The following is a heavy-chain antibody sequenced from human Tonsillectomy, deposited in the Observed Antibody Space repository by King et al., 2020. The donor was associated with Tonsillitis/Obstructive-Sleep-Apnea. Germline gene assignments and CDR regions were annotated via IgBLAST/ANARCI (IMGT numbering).Heavy chain of an antibody. CDR2: ISGSNGGT. J-gene: IGHJ5*02. V-gene: IGHV3-23*04. Sequence: VQLVESGGGLVQPGGSLRLSCVASGFTFSTYAMTWVRQAPGKGPEWVSGISGSNGGTYYADSVKGRFTISRDNSKNTLYLQMNSLRADDTALSYCAKDFAAVTGDPGSWGQGTLVTVSS. CDR3: AKDFAAVTGDPGS. D-gene: IGHD6-19*01. CDR1: GFTFSTYA.